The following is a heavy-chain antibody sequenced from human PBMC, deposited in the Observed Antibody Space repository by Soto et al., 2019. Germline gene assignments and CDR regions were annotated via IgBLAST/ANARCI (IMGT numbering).Heavy chain of an antibody. CDR2: IYYTGST. CDR1: GGSVSSESHY. J-gene: IGHJ6*02. CDR3: RGYSDYDSYGIDV. V-gene: IGHV4-61*01. Sequence: SETLSLTCTVSGGSVSSESHYWSWIRQTPGKGLEWIGYIYYTGSTNYNPSLKGRVTMSVDTSRDQVSLRLRSVTRADTAVYYCRGYSDYDSYGIDVWDQGTTVTVSS. D-gene: IGHD5-12*01.